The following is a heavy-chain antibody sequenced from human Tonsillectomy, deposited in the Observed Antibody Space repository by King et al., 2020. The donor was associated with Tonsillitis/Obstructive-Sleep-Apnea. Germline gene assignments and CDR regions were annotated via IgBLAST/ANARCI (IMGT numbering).Heavy chain of an antibody. CDR3: ARDSAEAPSYYYYYMDV. CDR2: IWYDGSNK. Sequence: VQLVESGGGVVQPGRSLRLSCAASEFTFSSYGMHWVRQAPGKGLEWVAVIWYDGSNKYYADSVKGRFTISRDNSKNTVYLQMNSLRAEDTAVFYCARDSAEAPSYYYYYMDVWGKGTTVTVSS. J-gene: IGHJ6*03. D-gene: IGHD1-14*01. V-gene: IGHV3-33*01. CDR1: EFTFSSYG.